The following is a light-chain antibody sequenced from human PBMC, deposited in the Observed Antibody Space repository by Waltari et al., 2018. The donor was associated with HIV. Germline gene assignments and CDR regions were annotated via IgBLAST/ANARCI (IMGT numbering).Light chain of an antibody. CDR3: QVWDSSSDHRAV. V-gene: IGLV3-21*04. J-gene: IGLJ3*02. Sequence: SYVLTQPPSVSVAPGKTTRITCGGHNIGSKSVHWYQQKPGQAPVLVIYYDSDRPSGIPERFSGSNSGNTATLTISRVEAGDEADYYCQVWDSSSDHRAVFGGGTKLTVL. CDR1: NIGSKS. CDR2: YDS.